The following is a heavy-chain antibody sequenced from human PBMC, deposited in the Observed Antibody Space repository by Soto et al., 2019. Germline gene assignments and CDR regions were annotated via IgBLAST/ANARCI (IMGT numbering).Heavy chain of an antibody. Sequence: QVQLQQSAPGLVKPSQTLSLTCDISGDSVSSNSVAWNWLRQSPSRGLEWLGRAYSRSKCYFEYTVSVKSRITISPDTVKNQFSLQLTSVTPEDTALYYCARGSAGTYDYWGQGTLVTVSS. V-gene: IGHV6-1*01. J-gene: IGHJ4*02. CDR2: AYSRSKCYF. D-gene: IGHD1-26*01. CDR1: GDSVSSNSVA. CDR3: ARGSAGTYDY.